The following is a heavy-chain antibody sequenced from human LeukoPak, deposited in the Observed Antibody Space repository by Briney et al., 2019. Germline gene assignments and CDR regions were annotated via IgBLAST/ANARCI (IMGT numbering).Heavy chain of an antibody. J-gene: IGHJ4*02. V-gene: IGHV3-48*03. CDR2: ISSSGSTI. CDR3: ARDPSGWFGELLPTFDY. CDR1: GFTFSSYE. D-gene: IGHD3-10*01. Sequence: GRSLRLSCAASGFTFSSYEMNWVRQAPGKGLEWVSYISSSGSTIYYADSVKGRFTISRDNAKNSLYLQMNSLRAEDTAVYYCARDPSGWFGELLPTFDYWGQGTLVTVSS.